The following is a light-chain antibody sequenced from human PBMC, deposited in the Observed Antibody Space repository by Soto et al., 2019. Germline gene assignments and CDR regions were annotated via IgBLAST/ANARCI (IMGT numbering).Light chain of an antibody. CDR3: ASWEDTQSGYV. Sequence: QSVLTQPPSASGTPGQRVTISCSGSPSNIGSNTVNWYQQLPGTAPKVLIYNDNQRPSGVPDRFSGSKSGTSASLAISGLQSEDEADYYCASWEDTQSGYVFGTGPKLTVL. J-gene: IGLJ1*01. V-gene: IGLV1-44*01. CDR1: PSNIGSNT. CDR2: NDN.